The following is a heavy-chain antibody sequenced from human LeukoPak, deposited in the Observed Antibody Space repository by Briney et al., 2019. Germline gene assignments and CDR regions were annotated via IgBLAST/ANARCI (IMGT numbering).Heavy chain of an antibody. V-gene: IGHV4-38-2*02. Sequence: PSETLSLTCAVSGYSISSGYYWGWIRQPPGKGLEWIGSIYHSGSTYYNPSLKSRVTISVGTSKNQFSLKLSSVTAADTAVYYCARERQMATIPFDYWGQGTLVTVSS. CDR3: ARERQMATIPFDY. J-gene: IGHJ4*02. CDR1: GYSISSGYY. CDR2: IYHSGST. D-gene: IGHD5-24*01.